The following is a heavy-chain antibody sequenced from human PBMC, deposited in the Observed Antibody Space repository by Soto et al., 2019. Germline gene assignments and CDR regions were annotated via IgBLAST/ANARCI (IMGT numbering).Heavy chain of an antibody. D-gene: IGHD4-17*01. CDR1: GGTFSSYA. CDR3: AREHLTTGYYYYYMDV. Sequence: SVKVSCKASGGTFSSYAISWVRQAPGQGLEWMGGIIPIFGTANYAQKFQGRVTITADESTSTAYMELSSLRSEDTAVYYCAREHLTTGYYYYYMDVWGKGTTVTVSS. J-gene: IGHJ6*03. CDR2: IIPIFGTA. V-gene: IGHV1-69*13.